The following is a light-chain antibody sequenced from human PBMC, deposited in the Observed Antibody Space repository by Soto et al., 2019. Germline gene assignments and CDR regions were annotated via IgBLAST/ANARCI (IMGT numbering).Light chain of an antibody. V-gene: IGLV2-14*01. J-gene: IGLJ1*01. CDR3: SSYTSSSTLLYV. CDR1: SSDVGGYNY. CDR2: DVS. Sequence: QSVLTQPASVPGSPGRSITISCTGTSSDVGGYNYVSWYQQHPGKAPKLMIYDVSNRPSGVSNRFSGSKSGNTASLTISGLQAEDEADYYCSSYTSSSTLLYVFGTGTKVTVL.